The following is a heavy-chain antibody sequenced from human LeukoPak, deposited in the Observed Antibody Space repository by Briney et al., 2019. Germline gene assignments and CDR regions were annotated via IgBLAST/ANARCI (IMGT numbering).Heavy chain of an antibody. CDR2: ISYDGSNR. J-gene: IGHJ3*02. V-gene: IGHV3-30*03. CDR3: ARASRVTRRAFDI. Sequence: GGSLRLSCAASGFTFGSYGMHWVRQAPGKGLEWVAVISYDGSNRYYTDSVKGRFTISRDTSKNTLYLQMHSLRAEDTAVYYCARASRVTRRAFDIWGQGTMVTVSS. D-gene: IGHD2-21*02. CDR1: GFTFGSYG.